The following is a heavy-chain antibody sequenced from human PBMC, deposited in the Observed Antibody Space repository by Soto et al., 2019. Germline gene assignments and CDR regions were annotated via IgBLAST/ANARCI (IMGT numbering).Heavy chain of an antibody. J-gene: IGHJ2*01. CDR1: GYTFTSYD. CDR3: ARGVEYCISTSCYGLRDWYFDL. CDR2: MDPNSGNT. Sequence: QVQLVQSGAEVKKPGASVKVSCKASGYTFTSYDINWVRQATGQGLEWMGWMDPNSGNTGYAQKFQGRVTMTRNTSISXXYXEXXSLRSEDTAVYYCARGVEYCISTSCYGLRDWYFDLWGRGTLVTVSS. V-gene: IGHV1-8*01. D-gene: IGHD2-2*01.